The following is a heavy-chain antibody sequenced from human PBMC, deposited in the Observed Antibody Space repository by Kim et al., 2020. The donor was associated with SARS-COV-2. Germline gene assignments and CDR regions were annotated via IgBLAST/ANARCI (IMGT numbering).Heavy chain of an antibody. CDR2: ISWNSGSI. Sequence: GGSLRLSCAASGFTFDDYAMHWVRQAPGKGLEWVSGISWNSGSIGYADSVKGRFTISRDNAKNSLYLQMNSLRAEDTALYYCAKDNVVVAATTASEDWYFDLWGRGTLVTVSS. J-gene: IGHJ2*01. CDR3: AKDNVVVAATTASEDWYFDL. CDR1: GFTFDDYA. V-gene: IGHV3-9*01. D-gene: IGHD2-15*01.